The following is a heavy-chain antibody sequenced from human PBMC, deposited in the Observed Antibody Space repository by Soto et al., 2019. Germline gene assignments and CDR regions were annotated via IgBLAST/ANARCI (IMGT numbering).Heavy chain of an antibody. J-gene: IGHJ6*02. CDR3: AKHEMYRSFYVMDV. D-gene: IGHD6-19*01. V-gene: IGHV3-23*01. CDR2: ISGSGGST. CDR1: GFTFSSYA. Sequence: PGGSLRLSCAASGFTFSSYAMILVRQAPGKWLEWVSAISGSGGSTYYADSVKGRFTISRDNSKNTLYLQMNSLRAEDTAVYYCAKHEMYRSFYVMDVWGQWTPVTVSS.